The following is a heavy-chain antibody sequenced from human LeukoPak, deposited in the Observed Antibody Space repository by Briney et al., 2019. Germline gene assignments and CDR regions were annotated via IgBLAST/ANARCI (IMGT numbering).Heavy chain of an antibody. Sequence: SETLSLTCTVSGGSISSSSYYWGWIRQPPGKGLEWIGSIYYSGSTYYNPSLKSRVTISVDTSKNQFSLKLSSVTAADTAVYYCARRRDYEDAFDIWGQGTMVTVSS. J-gene: IGHJ3*02. CDR2: IYYSGST. D-gene: IGHD4-17*01. CDR1: GGSISSSSYY. V-gene: IGHV4-39*01. CDR3: ARRRDYEDAFDI.